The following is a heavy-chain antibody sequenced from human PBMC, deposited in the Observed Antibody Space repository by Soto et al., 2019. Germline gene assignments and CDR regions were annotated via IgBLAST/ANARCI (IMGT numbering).Heavy chain of an antibody. J-gene: IGHJ3*02. V-gene: IGHV4-31*03. CDR3: ARETKSRPPNSPIDI. CDR2: IYYSGST. CDR1: GGSISSGGYY. Sequence: SETLSLTCTVSGGSISSGGYYWSWIRQHPGKGLEWIGYIYYSGSTYYNPSLKSRVTISVDTSKNQFSLKLSSVTAADTAVYYCARETKSRPPNSPIDIWGQGTMVTVSS. D-gene: IGHD6-6*01.